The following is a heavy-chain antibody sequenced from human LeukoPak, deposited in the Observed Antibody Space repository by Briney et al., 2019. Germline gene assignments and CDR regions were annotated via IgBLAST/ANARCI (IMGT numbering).Heavy chain of an antibody. CDR3: ASYSSGWSYYYYMDV. D-gene: IGHD6-19*01. J-gene: IGHJ6*03. CDR1: GGTISSYA. V-gene: IGHV1-69*05. CDR2: IMPIFGTA. Sequence: ASVKIFCKAAGGTISSYAISWVRKAHGQRLEWMGRIMPIFGTANYAQQLQRRVTITTDESTSTAYMELSSLRSEDTAVYYCASYSSGWSYYYYMDVWGKGTTVTVSS.